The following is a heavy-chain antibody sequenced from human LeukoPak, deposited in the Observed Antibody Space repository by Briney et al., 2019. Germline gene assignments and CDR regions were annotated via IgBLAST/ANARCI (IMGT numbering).Heavy chain of an antibody. J-gene: IGHJ4*02. Sequence: GGSLRLSCAASGFTFTNYAMSWVRQAPGKGLEWVSTISDSGGSTYYADSVKGRFTISRDNSKNTLYLQMNSLRAEDTAVYYCAKVEYYYDSSGYPTGFDYWGQGTLVTVSS. CDR3: AKVEYYYDSSGYPTGFDY. V-gene: IGHV3-23*01. CDR2: ISDSGGST. CDR1: GFTFTNYA. D-gene: IGHD3-22*01.